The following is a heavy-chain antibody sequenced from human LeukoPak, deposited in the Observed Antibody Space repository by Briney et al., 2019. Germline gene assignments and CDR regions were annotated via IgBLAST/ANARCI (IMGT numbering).Heavy chain of an antibody. CDR2: IYSSGST. D-gene: IGHD5-24*01. CDR3: ARHPRPSWRGYYFYMDV. CDR1: GGSIYSYY. Sequence: SETLSLTCTVSGGSIYSYYWSWIRQPPGKGLEWIGYIYSSGSTNYNPSLKRRVTMSVDTSKHQFSLKLTSVTAADTADYYCARHPRPSWRGYYFYMDVWGRGTTVTISS. J-gene: IGHJ6*03. V-gene: IGHV4-59*01.